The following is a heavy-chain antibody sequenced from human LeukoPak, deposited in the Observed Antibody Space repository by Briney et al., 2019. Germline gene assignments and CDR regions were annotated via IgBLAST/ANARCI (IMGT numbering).Heavy chain of an antibody. CDR1: GFTFSSYG. CDR3: ARRVPAALYYYYYMDV. V-gene: IGHV3-7*01. D-gene: IGHD2-2*01. CDR2: IKQDGSEK. Sequence: SGGSLRLSCAASGFTFSSYGMTWVRQAPGKGLEWVANIKQDGSEKYYVDSVKGRFTISRDNAKNSLYLQMNSLRAEDTAVYYCARRVPAALYYYYYMDVWGKGTTVTVSS. J-gene: IGHJ6*03.